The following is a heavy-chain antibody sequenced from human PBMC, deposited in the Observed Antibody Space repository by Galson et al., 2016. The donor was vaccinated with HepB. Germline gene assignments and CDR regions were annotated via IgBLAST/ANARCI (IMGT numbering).Heavy chain of an antibody. CDR2: IYSDDNS. D-gene: IGHD3-22*01. Sequence: PALVTPTQTLTLTCSLSGFSLSSFAVGVHWIRQPPGKALEWLALIYSDDNSHYNPSLHSRLTITRDTSKTEVFLTMTNMDPVDTATYYWAHSSGWLIDYWGQGTLVTVSS. CDR1: GFSLSSFAVG. V-gene: IGHV2-5*02. J-gene: IGHJ4*02. CDR3: AHSSGWLIDY.